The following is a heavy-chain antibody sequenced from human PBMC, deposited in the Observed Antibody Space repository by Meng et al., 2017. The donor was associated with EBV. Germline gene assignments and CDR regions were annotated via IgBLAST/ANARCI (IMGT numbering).Heavy chain of an antibody. CDR1: GGAISSSRYY. CDR2: IYYSGST. CDR3: ARVVATIFTNWFDP. J-gene: IGHJ5*02. V-gene: IGHV4-39*07. Sequence: LQDAGPGRGRPSGPLSLTCTVSGGAISSSRYYWGWIRQPPGKGLEWIGSIYYSGSTYYNPSLKSRVTISVDTSKNQFSLKLSSVTAADTAVYYCARVVATIFTNWFDPWGQGTLVTVSS. D-gene: IGHD5-12*01.